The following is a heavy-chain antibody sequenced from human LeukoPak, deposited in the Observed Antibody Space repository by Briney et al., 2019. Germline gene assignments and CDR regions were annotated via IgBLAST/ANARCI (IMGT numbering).Heavy chain of an antibody. CDR2: INHSGST. Sequence: SETLSLTCAVYGGSFSGYYWSWIRHPPGKGLEWIGEINHSGSTNYNPSLKSRVTISVDTSKNQFSLKLSSVTAADTAVYYCARPKGPKYNWFDPWGQGTLVTVSS. CDR3: ARPKGPKYNWFDP. V-gene: IGHV4-34*01. J-gene: IGHJ5*02. CDR1: GGSFSGYY.